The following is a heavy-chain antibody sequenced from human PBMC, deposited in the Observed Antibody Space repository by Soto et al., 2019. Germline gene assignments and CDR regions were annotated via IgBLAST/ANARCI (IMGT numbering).Heavy chain of an antibody. V-gene: IGHV4-34*01. Sequence: SETLSLTCVVSGGSFSTYYYNWIRQSPGKGLEWIGEIYHSGSTNYHSALKSRVTISIDKSKNQFSLKLTSATAADTAVYFCARVWASSSSGFDRWGQGTLVTVSS. CDR1: GGSFSTYY. D-gene: IGHD6-6*01. CDR2: IYHSGST. J-gene: IGHJ4*02. CDR3: ARVWASSSSGFDR.